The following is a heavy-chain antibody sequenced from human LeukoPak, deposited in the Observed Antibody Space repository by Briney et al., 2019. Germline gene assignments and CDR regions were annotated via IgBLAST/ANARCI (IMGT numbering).Heavy chain of an antibody. V-gene: IGHV3-7*01. D-gene: IGHD1-14*01. CDR1: GFTFGSYW. Sequence: GGSLRLSCAASGFTFGSYWMSWVRQAPGKGLEWVANIKEDGSEKYYVDSVKGRFTISRDNAKNSLYLQMNTLRAEDTAVYYCARTTAYWGQGSLVTVSS. CDR2: IKEDGSEK. CDR3: ARTTAY. J-gene: IGHJ4*02.